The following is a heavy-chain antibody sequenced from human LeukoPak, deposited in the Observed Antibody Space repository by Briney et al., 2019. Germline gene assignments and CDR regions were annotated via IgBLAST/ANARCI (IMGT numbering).Heavy chain of an antibody. V-gene: IGHV6-1*01. J-gene: IGHJ4*02. D-gene: IGHD4/OR15-4a*01. CDR3: ASGAASLDY. CDR1: GDSVSSNSAA. Sequence: SQTLSLTCAISGDSVSSNSAAWCWIRQSPSRGLEWLGRTYYRSRWYNDYAVSVKSRITINPDTSKNQFFLQPNSVTPEDTAVYCCASGAASLDYWGQGTLVTVSS. CDR2: TYYRSRWYN.